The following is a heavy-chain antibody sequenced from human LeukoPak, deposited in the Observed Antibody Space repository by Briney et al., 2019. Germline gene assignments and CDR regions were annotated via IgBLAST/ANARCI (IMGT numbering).Heavy chain of an antibody. CDR1: GDSIDTYY. CDR3: ARGGAVEGRNAFAI. V-gene: IGHV4-4*07. D-gene: IGHD6-19*01. J-gene: IGHJ3*02. CDR2: IYTSGST. Sequence: PSETLSLTCPVSGDSIDTYYCSWIRQPAGKGLEWIGRIYTSGSTNYNPSLKSRVTISLDKSKNQFSLNLSSMTAADTALYYCARGGAVEGRNAFAIWGHGTMVTVSS.